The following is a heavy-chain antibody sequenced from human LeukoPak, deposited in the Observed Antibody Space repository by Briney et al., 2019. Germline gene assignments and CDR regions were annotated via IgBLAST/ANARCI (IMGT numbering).Heavy chain of an antibody. CDR1: GFTVSSNH. J-gene: IGHJ4*02. CDR3: AKVPIAAAGDYFDY. V-gene: IGHV3-53*01. Sequence: GSLRLSCAASGFTVSSNHMSWVRQAPGKGLEWVSVIYSGGSAYSADSVKGRFTISKDNSKNTLYLQMNSLRAEDTAVYYCAKVPIAAAGDYFDYWGQGTLVTVSS. CDR2: IYSGGSA. D-gene: IGHD6-13*01.